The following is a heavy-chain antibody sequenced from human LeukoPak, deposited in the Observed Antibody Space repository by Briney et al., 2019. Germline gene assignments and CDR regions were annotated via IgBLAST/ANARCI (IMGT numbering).Heavy chain of an antibody. Sequence: SETLSLTCTVSGGSISSYYWSWIRQPPGKGLEWIGYIYYSGSTNYNPSLKSRVTISVDRSKNQFSLKLSSVTAADTAVYYCARSVVAETPFFDYWGQGTLVTVSS. CDR3: ARSVVAETPFFDY. CDR2: IYYSGST. D-gene: IGHD2-15*01. V-gene: IGHV4-59*12. CDR1: GGSISSYY. J-gene: IGHJ4*02.